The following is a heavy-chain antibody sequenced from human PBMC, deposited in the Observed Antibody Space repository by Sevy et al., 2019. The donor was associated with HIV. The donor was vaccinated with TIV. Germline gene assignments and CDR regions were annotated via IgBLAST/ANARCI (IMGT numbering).Heavy chain of an antibody. D-gene: IGHD3-10*01. CDR3: PSKGGSRRNDAFDT. Sequence: GGSLRLSCAASGFSFAWYWMSWVRQTPEKGLEWVANINQDGSEKNYVDSVKGRFTISRDNAKNSLYLQMNSLRVEDTGVYNCPSKGGSRRNDAFDTWVQGTMVTVS. CDR1: GFSFAWYW. V-gene: IGHV3-7*01. CDR2: INQDGSEK. J-gene: IGHJ3*02.